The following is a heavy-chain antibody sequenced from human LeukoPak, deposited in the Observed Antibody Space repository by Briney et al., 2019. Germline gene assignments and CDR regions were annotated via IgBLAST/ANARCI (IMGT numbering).Heavy chain of an antibody. D-gene: IGHD2-2*01. J-gene: IGHJ4*02. CDR2: ISAYNGNT. CDR1: GYTFTSYG. Sequence: ASVKVSCKASGYTFTSYGISWVRQAPGQGLEWMGWISAYNGNTNYAQKLQGRVTMTTDTSTSTAYMELRSLRSDDTAVYYCARGLVVPAAMEGNFDYWGQGTLVTVSS. CDR3: ARGLVVPAAMEGNFDY. V-gene: IGHV1-18*01.